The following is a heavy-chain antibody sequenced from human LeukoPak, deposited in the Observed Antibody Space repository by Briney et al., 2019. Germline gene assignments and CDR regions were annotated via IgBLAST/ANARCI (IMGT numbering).Heavy chain of an antibody. CDR2: IYYSGST. D-gene: IGHD3-22*01. Sequence: PPETLSLTCTVSGGSISSYYWSWIRQPPGKGLEWIGYIYYSGSTNYNPSLKSRVTISVDTSKNQLPLKLSSVNAADTAVYYCARTSSTDYDSSGYYWAPIDYWGQGTLVTVSS. J-gene: IGHJ4*02. CDR3: ARTSSTDYDSSGYYWAPIDY. CDR1: GGSISSYY. V-gene: IGHV4-59*08.